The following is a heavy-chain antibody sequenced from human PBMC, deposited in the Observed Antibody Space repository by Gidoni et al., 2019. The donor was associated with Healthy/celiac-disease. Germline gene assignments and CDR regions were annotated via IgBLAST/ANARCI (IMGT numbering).Heavy chain of an antibody. Sequence: EVQLVESGGGLVQPGRSLRLSCAASGFHCDDYARHWVRQAPGKGLDWGSVISWHRGSIGYADSVKGRFTISRDNAKNSLYLQMNSLRAEDTALYYCAKDIGVPYGSGSYYYGMDVWGQGTTVTVSS. CDR1: GFHCDDYA. D-gene: IGHD3-10*01. J-gene: IGHJ6*02. CDR3: AKDIGVPYGSGSYYYGMDV. CDR2: ISWHRGSI. V-gene: IGHV3-9*01.